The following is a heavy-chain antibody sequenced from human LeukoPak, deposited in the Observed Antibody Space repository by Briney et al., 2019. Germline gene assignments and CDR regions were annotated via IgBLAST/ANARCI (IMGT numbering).Heavy chain of an antibody. CDR1: GFTFSSYA. D-gene: IGHD3-10*01. Sequence: PGRSLRLSCAASGFTFSSYAMHWVRQAPGKGLEWVAVISYDGSNKYYADSVKGRFTISRDNAKSSLYLQMNSLRAEDTALYHCARDGGFGDLDYWGQGTLVTVSS. V-gene: IGHV3-30-3*01. CDR2: ISYDGSNK. CDR3: ARDGGFGDLDY. J-gene: IGHJ4*02.